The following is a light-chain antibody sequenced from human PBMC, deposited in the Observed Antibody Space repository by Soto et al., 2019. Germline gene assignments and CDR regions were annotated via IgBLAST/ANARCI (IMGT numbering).Light chain of an antibody. J-gene: IGKJ4*01. Sequence: DIQMTQSPSTLSASVGDRVTITCRASQSISSWLAWYQQKPGKAPKLLIYKASSLESGVPPRFSGSGSGTEFTLTISRLQPDDFPTYYCQQYNSYPSFGGGTKVEIK. CDR3: QQYNSYPS. CDR2: KAS. V-gene: IGKV1-5*03. CDR1: QSISSW.